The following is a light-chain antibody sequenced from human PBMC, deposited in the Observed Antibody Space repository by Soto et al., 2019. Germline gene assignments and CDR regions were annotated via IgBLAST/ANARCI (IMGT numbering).Light chain of an antibody. CDR1: QGVSTT. CDR2: GAF. J-gene: IGKJ2*01. Sequence: EIVMTQSPATLSVSPGESATLSCGASQGVSTTVAWYQQRPGQAPRLLIYGAFNRAPGIPARFSGSGSGTDFTLTINNLQYEDFAVYYGQQYNDWRMYTVGQGTKLEIK. CDR3: QQYNDWRMYT. V-gene: IGKV3-15*01.